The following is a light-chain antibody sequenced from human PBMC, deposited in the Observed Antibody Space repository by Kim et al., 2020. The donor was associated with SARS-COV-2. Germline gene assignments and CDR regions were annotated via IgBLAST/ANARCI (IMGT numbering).Light chain of an antibody. CDR2: RNN. Sequence: HTAPLTYAGNSNTVDYERAVWLPPHQGHPPKLLTNRNNDRPSGISERLSASRSGNTASLTITGLQPADEADYYCSAWDSSLSAWVFGGGTKLTVL. V-gene: IGLV10-54*01. CDR1: SNTVDYER. J-gene: IGLJ3*02. CDR3: SAWDSSLSAWV.